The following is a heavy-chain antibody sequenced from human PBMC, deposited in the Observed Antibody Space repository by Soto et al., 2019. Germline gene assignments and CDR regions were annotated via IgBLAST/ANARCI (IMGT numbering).Heavy chain of an antibody. CDR3: AKAQVDSPMDYKAAH. Sequence: QVQVVESGGGVVQPGRSLRLSCVGSGFTFSNYGMHWVRQAPGKGLEWVAVISNDGSSERYADSVKGRFTVSRDNSKNTKYLQMNSLRCEDTAVYYCAKAQVDSPMDYKAAHWGQGTLVIVSS. V-gene: IGHV3-30*18. CDR2: ISNDGSSE. D-gene: IGHD5-18*01. J-gene: IGHJ4*02. CDR1: GFTFSNYG.